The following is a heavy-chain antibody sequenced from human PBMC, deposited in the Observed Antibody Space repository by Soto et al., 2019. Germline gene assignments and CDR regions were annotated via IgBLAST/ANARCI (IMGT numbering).Heavy chain of an antibody. CDR1: GGSISSYY. D-gene: IGHD6-19*01. Sequence: QVQLQESGPGLVKPSETLSLTCTVSGGSISSYYWTWIRQPPGKGLEWIGYIYYTGSTNHNPSLKSRLTISVHTSKNQFSLKLSSVTAADTAVYYCARGDNSGWGSYLDYWGQGALVTVSS. V-gene: IGHV4-59*01. CDR3: ARGDNSGWGSYLDY. J-gene: IGHJ4*02. CDR2: IYYTGST.